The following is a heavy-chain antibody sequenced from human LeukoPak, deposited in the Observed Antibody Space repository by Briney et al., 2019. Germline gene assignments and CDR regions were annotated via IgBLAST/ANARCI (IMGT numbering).Heavy chain of an antibody. CDR3: ARGTLRFLEWLSDHGAFDI. J-gene: IGHJ3*02. Sequence: SETLSLTCTVSGGSISSGGYYWSWIRQHPGKGLEWIGYIYYSGSTYYNPSLKSRVTISVDTSKNQFSLKLSSVTAADTAVYYCARGTLRFLEWLSDHGAFDIWGQGTMVTVSS. V-gene: IGHV4-31*03. CDR1: GGSISSGGYY. D-gene: IGHD3-3*01. CDR2: IYYSGST.